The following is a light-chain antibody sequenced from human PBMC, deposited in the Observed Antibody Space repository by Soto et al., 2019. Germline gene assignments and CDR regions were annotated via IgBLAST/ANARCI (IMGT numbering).Light chain of an antibody. CDR1: SSDVGSYNF. CDR3: SSYTGSSALVV. J-gene: IGLJ2*01. V-gene: IGLV2-14*01. CDR2: EVS. Sequence: QSALTQPASVSESPGQSITISCTGTSSDVGSYNFVSWYQQHPGKAPKLMIYEVSNRPSGISNRFSGSKSGNTASLTISGLQAEDEADYYCSSYTGSSALVVFGGGTQLTVL.